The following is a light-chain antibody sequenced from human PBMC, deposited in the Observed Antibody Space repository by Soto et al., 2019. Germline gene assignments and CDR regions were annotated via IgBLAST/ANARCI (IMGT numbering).Light chain of an antibody. Sequence: QSALTQPRSVSGSPGQSVTISCTGTSSDVGIYNYVSWYQQSPGKAPKLIIYDVTKRPSGVPDRFSGSKSGNTASLTISGLQAEDEADYYCCSYAGSYTMLFGGGTKLTVL. V-gene: IGLV2-11*01. CDR1: SSDVGIYNY. CDR2: DVT. J-gene: IGLJ2*01. CDR3: CSYAGSYTML.